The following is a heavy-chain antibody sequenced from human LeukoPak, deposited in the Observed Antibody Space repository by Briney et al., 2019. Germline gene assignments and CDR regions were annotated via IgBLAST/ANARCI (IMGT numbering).Heavy chain of an antibody. V-gene: IGHV3-74*01. CDR1: GFTFSNYW. CDR2: MSSDGSST. CDR3: ARALSNTVRGVGDY. D-gene: IGHD3-10*01. J-gene: IGHJ4*02. Sequence: GGSLRLSCAASGFTFSNYWMNWVRQVPGKGLMWVSRMSSDGSSTNYADSVKGRFTISRDNAKNTLYLQMNSLRIEDTAVYYCARALSNTVRGVGDYWGQGTLVTVSS.